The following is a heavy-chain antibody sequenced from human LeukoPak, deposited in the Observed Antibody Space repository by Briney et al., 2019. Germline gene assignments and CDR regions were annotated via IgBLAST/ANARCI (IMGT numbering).Heavy chain of an antibody. V-gene: IGHV3-23*01. CDR3: AKDFRGNGYFFDY. CDR1: GFSISSYA. J-gene: IGHJ4*02. Sequence: PGGSLRLSCEASGFSISSYAMRWVRQVPGKGPEWVSTIGASGGSTNYGDSVKGWVTISRDDSKNTLYLQMNSLSAEDTAVYYCAKDFRGNGYFFDYWGQGTLVTVSS. CDR2: IGASGGST. D-gene: IGHD4-23*01.